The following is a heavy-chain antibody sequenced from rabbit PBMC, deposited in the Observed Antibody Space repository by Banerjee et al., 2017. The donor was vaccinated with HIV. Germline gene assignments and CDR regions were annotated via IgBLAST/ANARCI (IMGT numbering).Heavy chain of an antibody. D-gene: IGHD7-1*01. J-gene: IGHJ3*01. Sequence: QEQLEESGGGLFQPGGSLALTCTASGFSLNNKDDMCWVRQAPGKGLEWIACINTSSGNTVYASWAKGRFTISKTSSTTVTLQMTSLTAADTATYFCARDRDGDAGYGSLALWGQGTLVTVS. CDR1: GFSLNNKDD. CDR3: ARDRDGDAGYGSLAL. V-gene: IGHV1S45*01. CDR2: INTSSGNT.